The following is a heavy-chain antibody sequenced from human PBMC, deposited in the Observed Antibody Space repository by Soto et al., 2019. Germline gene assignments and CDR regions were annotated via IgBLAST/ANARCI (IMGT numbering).Heavy chain of an antibody. V-gene: IGHV5-51*01. CDR1: GYSFTSYW. D-gene: IGHD2-21*02. J-gene: IGHJ6*02. CDR2: IYPGDSDT. Sequence: GESLKISCKGSGYSFTSYWIGWVRQMPGKGLEWMGIIYPGDSDTRYSPSFQGQVTISADKSISTAYLQWSSLKASDTAMYYCARHVAYCGGDCSDYYYYGMDVWGQGTTVTVSS. CDR3: ARHVAYCGGDCSDYYYYGMDV.